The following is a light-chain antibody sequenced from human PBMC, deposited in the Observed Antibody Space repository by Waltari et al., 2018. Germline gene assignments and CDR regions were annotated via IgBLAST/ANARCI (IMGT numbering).Light chain of an antibody. Sequence: QSALTQPPSASGSPGQSVTISCTGTSSDIGGYDYVSWYQQHPGKAPKRMIYEVTKRPSGVPGRFSGSKSGDTASLTVSGLQAEDEADYYCSSYAGSNNFVVFGGGTKVTVL. CDR2: EVT. V-gene: IGLV2-8*01. CDR3: SSYAGSNNFVV. J-gene: IGLJ2*01. CDR1: SSDIGGYDY.